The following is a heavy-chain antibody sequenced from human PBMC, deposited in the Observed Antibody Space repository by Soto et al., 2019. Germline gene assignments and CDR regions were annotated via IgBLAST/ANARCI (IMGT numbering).Heavy chain of an antibody. Sequence: LGESLKISCTGSGYIFITYWIGWVLQMPVKGLEWVAIIYPDDSDTRYSPSFRGQVTISADKSISTAYLQWSSLRASDTAIYYCARGGRQLGACNWFDVWGQGTLVTVSS. CDR3: ARGGRQLGACNWFDV. J-gene: IGHJ5*02. CDR2: IYPDDSDT. CDR1: GYIFITYW. D-gene: IGHD3-16*01. V-gene: IGHV5-51*01.